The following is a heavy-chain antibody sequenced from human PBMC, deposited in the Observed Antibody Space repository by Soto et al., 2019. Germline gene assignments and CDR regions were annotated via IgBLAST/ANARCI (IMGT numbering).Heavy chain of an antibody. D-gene: IGHD2-15*01. CDR1: GFTFSNYA. Sequence: PGGSLRLSCAASGFTFSNYAMNWVRQAPGKGLEWVSAISGSGGSTYYADSVKGRFTISRDNSKNTLYLQMNSLRAEDTAVYYCATPRGGIVVVPSGENDYWGQGTLVTVSS. V-gene: IGHV3-23*01. CDR2: ISGSGGST. J-gene: IGHJ4*02. CDR3: ATPRGGIVVVPSGENDY.